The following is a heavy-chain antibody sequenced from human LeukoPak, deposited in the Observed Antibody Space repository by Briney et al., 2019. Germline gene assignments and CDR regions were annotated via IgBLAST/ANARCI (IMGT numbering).Heavy chain of an antibody. J-gene: IGHJ6*03. V-gene: IGHV1-2*02. CDR3: ARGATHIDPAGYCSGGSCLGLYYYYYMDV. CDR2: INPNSGGT. Sequence: ASVKVSCKASGYTFTGCYMHWVRQAPGQGLEWMGWINPNSGGTNYAQKFQGRVTMTRDTSISTAYMELSRLRSDDTAVYYCARGATHIDPAGYCSGGSCLGLYYYYYMDVWGKGTTVTVSS. D-gene: IGHD2-15*01. CDR1: GYTFTGCY.